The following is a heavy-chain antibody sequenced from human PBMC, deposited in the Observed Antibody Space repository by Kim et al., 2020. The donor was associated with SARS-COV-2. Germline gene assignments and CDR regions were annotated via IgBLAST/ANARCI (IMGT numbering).Heavy chain of an antibody. V-gene: IGHV4-39*07. Sequence: YSTPSLKSRVPISVDTSKNQFSRKLSSVTAADTAVYYCARVTDNEGAFDYWGQGTLVTVSS. CDR3: ARVTDNEGAFDY. J-gene: IGHJ4*02. D-gene: IGHD1-1*01.